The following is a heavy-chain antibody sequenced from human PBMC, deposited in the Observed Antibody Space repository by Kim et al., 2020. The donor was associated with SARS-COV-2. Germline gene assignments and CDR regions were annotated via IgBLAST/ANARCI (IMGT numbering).Heavy chain of an antibody. CDR1: GGSISSNSYY. CDR3: ARRAVAGTVFDY. V-gene: IGHV4-39*01. D-gene: IGHD6-19*01. J-gene: IGHJ4*02. CDR2: IYYSGST. Sequence: SETLSLTCTVSGGSISSNSYYWGWIRQPPGKGLEWIGNIYYSGSTSYNPSLKSRVTISVDTSKNQFSLKLSSVTAADTAVYYCARRAVAGTVFDYWGQGTLVTVSS.